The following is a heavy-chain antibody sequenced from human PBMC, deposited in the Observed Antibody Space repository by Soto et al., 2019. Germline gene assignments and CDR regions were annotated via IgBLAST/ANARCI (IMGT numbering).Heavy chain of an antibody. D-gene: IGHD6-13*01. V-gene: IGHV1-18*01. CDR3: ARVPLIAAAGPNYYGMDV. J-gene: IGHJ6*02. CDR2: ISAYNGNT. CDR1: GYTFTSYG. Sequence: GASVKVSCKASGYTFTSYGISWVRQAPGQGLEWMGWISAYNGNTNYAQKLQGRVTMTTDTSTSTAYMELRSLRSDDTAVYYCARVPLIAAAGPNYYGMDVWGQGTTVTVSS.